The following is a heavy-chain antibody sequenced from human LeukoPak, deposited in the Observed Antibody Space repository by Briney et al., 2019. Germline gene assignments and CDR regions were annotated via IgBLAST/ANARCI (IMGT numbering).Heavy chain of an antibody. J-gene: IGHJ3*02. CDR1: GFTVSNTW. CDR3: TTYNSRDAFDI. V-gene: IGHV3-15*01. CDR2: IKSKGDGGTT. D-gene: IGHD2/OR15-2a*01. Sequence: PGGSLRLSCAASGFTVSNTWMSWVRQAPGKGLEWVGRIKSKGDGGTTDHAAPVKGRFTISRDDSKNTLNLQMNGLKPEDTAVYYCTTYNSRDAFDIWGQGTMVTVSS.